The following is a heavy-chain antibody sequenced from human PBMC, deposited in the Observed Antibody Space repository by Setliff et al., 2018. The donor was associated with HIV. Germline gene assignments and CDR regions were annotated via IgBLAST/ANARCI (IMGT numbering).Heavy chain of an antibody. V-gene: IGHV4-61*02. D-gene: IGHD3-10*01. CDR2: IYTSGSA. J-gene: IGHJ6*03. Sequence: SETLSLTCTVSGGSIRSGSYYWSWIRQPAGKGLEWIGRIYTSGSANYNPSLKSRVTMSVDTSKNQFSLKLSSVTAADTAVYYCARPGRASYYYYMDVWGKGTTVTVSS. CDR1: GGSIRSGSYY. CDR3: ARPGRASYYYYMDV.